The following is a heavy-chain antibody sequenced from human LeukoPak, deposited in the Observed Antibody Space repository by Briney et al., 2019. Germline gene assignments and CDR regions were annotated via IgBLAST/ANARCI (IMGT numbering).Heavy chain of an antibody. J-gene: IGHJ4*02. V-gene: IGHV4-59*01. Sequence: KPSETLSLTCTVSGGSISSYYWSWIRQPPGKGLEWIGYIYYSGSTNYNPSLKSRVTISVDTSKNQFSLKLSSVTAADTAVYYCANGGVVPAAYWGQGTLVTVSS. CDR1: GGSISSYY. CDR2: IYYSGST. CDR3: ANGGVVPAAY. D-gene: IGHD2-2*01.